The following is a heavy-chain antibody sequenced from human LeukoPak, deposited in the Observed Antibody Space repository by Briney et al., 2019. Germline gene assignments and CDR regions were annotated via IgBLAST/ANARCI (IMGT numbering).Heavy chain of an antibody. D-gene: IGHD6-13*01. CDR1: EYSLSSNSAA. Sequence: SQTLSLTCAISEYSLSSNSAAWNWIRQSPSRGLEWLGRTYYRSKWYFDYAVSVKSRITINPDTSKNQFSLQLNSVTPEDTAVYYCARGPQLVDYYYIDVWAKGTTVTVSS. CDR2: TYYRSKWYF. V-gene: IGHV6-1*01. CDR3: ARGPQLVDYYYIDV. J-gene: IGHJ6*03.